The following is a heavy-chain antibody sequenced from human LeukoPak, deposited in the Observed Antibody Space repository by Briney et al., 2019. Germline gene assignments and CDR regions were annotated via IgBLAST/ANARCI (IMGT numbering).Heavy chain of an antibody. CDR2: VNPVTGNA. CDR1: GYTFTNFD. D-gene: IGHD6-13*01. J-gene: IGHJ4*02. V-gene: IGHV1-8*01. CDR3: ARERGFGSSWYADYYFDC. Sequence: ASVKVSSKASGYTFTNFDINWVRQAPGHGLEWMGWVNPVTGNAGSAQKFQGRVTLTRDTSISTAYMELSSVTSDDTAVYYCARERGFGSSWYADYYFDCWGQGTLVTVSS.